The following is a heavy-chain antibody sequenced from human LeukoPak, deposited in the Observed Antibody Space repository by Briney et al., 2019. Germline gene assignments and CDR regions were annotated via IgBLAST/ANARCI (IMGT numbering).Heavy chain of an antibody. CDR3: ARGNFGGYSYGRYYYYYMDV. CDR1: GGSFSGYY. D-gene: IGHD5-18*01. J-gene: IGHJ6*03. CDR2: INHSGST. V-gene: IGHV4-34*01. Sequence: SETLSLTCAVYGGSFSGYYWSWIRQPPGKGLGWIGEINHSGSTNYNPSLKSRVTISVDTSKNQFSLKLSSVTAADTAVYYCARGNFGGYSYGRYYYYYMDVWGKGTTVTVSS.